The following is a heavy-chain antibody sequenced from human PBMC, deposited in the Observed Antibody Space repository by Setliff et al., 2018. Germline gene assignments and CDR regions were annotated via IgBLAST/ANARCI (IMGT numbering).Heavy chain of an antibody. Sequence: PSETLSLTCTVSGGSISSDTYYWGWIRQPPGKRLEWIGSIFHSGSTYYSPSLKSRVTISVDTSKNQFSLKLTSVTAADTAVYYCARLSYYGSGSYYDFDSWGQGTLVTVSS. CDR1: GGSISSDTYY. V-gene: IGHV4-39*01. D-gene: IGHD3-10*01. CDR2: IFHSGST. CDR3: ARLSYYGSGSYYDFDS. J-gene: IGHJ4*02.